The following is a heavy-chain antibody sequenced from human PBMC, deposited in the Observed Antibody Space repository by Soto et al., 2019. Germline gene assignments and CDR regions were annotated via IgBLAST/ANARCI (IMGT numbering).Heavy chain of an antibody. J-gene: IGHJ6*02. D-gene: IGHD2-15*01. Sequence: QVQLVQSGAEVKKPGSSVKVSCKASGGTFSSYAISWVRQAPGQGLEWMGGSIPIFGTANYAQKFQGRVTITADESTSTAYMELSSLRSEDTAVYYCARAYCSGGSCYYTTYYYYYGMDVWGQGTTVTVSS. CDR3: ARAYCSGGSCYYTTYYYYYGMDV. CDR2: SIPIFGTA. CDR1: GGTFSSYA. V-gene: IGHV1-69*01.